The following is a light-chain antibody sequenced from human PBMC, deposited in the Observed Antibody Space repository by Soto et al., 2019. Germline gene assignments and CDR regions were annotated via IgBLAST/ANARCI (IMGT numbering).Light chain of an antibody. CDR1: QSVSSTY. CDR3: QQYDSLRL. Sequence: EIVLTQSPGTLSLSPGERATLSCRASQSVSSTYLAWYQQKPGQAPRLLIYGASSRATGIPDRFSGSGSGTDFTLTISRLEPEDFAVYYCQQYDSLRLFGGGTKVDI. V-gene: IGKV3-20*01. J-gene: IGKJ4*01. CDR2: GAS.